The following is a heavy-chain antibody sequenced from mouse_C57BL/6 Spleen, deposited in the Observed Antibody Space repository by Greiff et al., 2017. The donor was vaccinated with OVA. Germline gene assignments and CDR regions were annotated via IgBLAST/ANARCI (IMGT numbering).Heavy chain of an antibody. Sequence: VQLKESGAELVRPGASVKLSCTASGFNIKDDYMHWVKQRPEQGLEWIGWIDPENGDTEYASKFQGKATITADPSSNTAYLQLSSLTSEDTAVYYCTTSYGYDGEGYFDYWGQGTTLTVSS. CDR1: GFNIKDDY. CDR3: TTSYGYDGEGYFDY. V-gene: IGHV14-4*01. CDR2: IDPENGDT. J-gene: IGHJ2*01. D-gene: IGHD2-2*01.